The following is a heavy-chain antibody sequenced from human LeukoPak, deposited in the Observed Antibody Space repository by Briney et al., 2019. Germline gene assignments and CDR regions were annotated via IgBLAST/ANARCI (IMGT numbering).Heavy chain of an antibody. V-gene: IGHV1-8*01. Sequence: ASVRVSCKASGYTFIGYDINWVRQATGQGLEWMGWMNPDTGDTGYAQKFQGRVTMTRNTSIDTAYMELSGLRSEDSAVYYCTRGSLSGSSRDYWGQGTLVTVSS. CDR1: GYTFIGYD. CDR2: MNPDTGDT. CDR3: TRGSLSGSSRDY. D-gene: IGHD1-26*01. J-gene: IGHJ4*02.